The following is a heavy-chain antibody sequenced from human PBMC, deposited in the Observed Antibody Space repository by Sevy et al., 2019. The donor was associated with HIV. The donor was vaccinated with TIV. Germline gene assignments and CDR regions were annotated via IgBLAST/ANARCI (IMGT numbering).Heavy chain of an antibody. CDR2: ISYDEIHK. Sequence: GGSLRLSCEASGFTFSSYAMHWVRQAPGKGLEWVAVISYDEIHKDYADSVKGRFTISRDISKNTLYPQMNSLRAEDTAVYYCARDLPHLLPWELSRGSDYWGQGTLVTVSS. J-gene: IGHJ4*02. D-gene: IGHD1-26*01. CDR1: GFTFSSYA. V-gene: IGHV3-30*04. CDR3: ARDLPHLLPWELSRGSDY.